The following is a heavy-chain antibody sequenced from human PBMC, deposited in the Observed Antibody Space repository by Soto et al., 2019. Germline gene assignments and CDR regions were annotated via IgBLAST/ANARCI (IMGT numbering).Heavy chain of an antibody. D-gene: IGHD3-22*01. V-gene: IGHV4-59*01. CDR2: IYYSGST. Sequence: QVQLQESGPGLVKPSETLSLTCTVSGGSISSYYWSWIRQPPGKGLEWIGYIYYSGSTNYNPSLKSRVTISVDTSKNQFSLKLSSVTAADTAVYYCARASVPWWYYYDSSGYPIQHFDYWGQGTLVTVSS. CDR1: GGSISSYY. J-gene: IGHJ4*02. CDR3: ARASVPWWYYYDSSGYPIQHFDY.